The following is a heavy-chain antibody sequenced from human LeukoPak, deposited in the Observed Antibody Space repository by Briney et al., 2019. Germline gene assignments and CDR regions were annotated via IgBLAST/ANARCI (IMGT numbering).Heavy chain of an antibody. CDR2: IRYDGSNK. J-gene: IGHJ4*02. CDR1: GFTFSSYG. CDR3: AGGVALNY. V-gene: IGHV3-30*02. D-gene: IGHD2-8*01. Sequence: GGSLRLSCAASGFTFSSYGMHWVRQAPGKGLEWVAFIRYDGSNKYYADSVKGRFTISRDNSKNSLYLQMDSLRAEDTAVYYCAGGVALNYWGQGTLVTVSS.